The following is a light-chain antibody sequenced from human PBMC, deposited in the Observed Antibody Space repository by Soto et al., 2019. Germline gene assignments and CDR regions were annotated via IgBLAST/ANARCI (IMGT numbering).Light chain of an antibody. J-gene: IGKJ5*01. CDR3: QRRRNRIWIT. CDR2: KAS. CDR1: NSIAAC. V-gene: IGKV1-5*03. Sequence: IPVTPSPSTLSASVGNRVTITCRASNSIAACLAWYQQKAGQAHKLLIYKASSLESGIPTRFSVSGSGTDFTLTISILELEDFAVYDCQRRRNRIWITFGQGTRLEIK.